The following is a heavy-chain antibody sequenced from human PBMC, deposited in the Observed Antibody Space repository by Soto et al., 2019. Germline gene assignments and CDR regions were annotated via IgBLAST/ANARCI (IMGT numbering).Heavy chain of an antibody. Sequence: QVQLVESGGGVVQPGRSLRLSCAASGFTFSSYGMHWVRQAPGKGLEWVAVISYDGSNKYYADSVKGRFTISRDNSKNTLYLQMNSLRAEDTAVYYCAKEPPSGVLEWLFSFDYWGQGTLVTVSS. CDR1: GFTFSSYG. CDR3: AKEPPSGVLEWLFSFDY. J-gene: IGHJ4*02. CDR2: ISYDGSNK. V-gene: IGHV3-30*18. D-gene: IGHD3-3*01.